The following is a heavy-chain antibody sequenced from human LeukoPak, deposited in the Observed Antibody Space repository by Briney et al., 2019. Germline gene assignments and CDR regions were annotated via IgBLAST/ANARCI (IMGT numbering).Heavy chain of an antibody. V-gene: IGHV1-2*02. CDR2: INPNSGGT. Sequence: ASVKVSCKASGYTFTSYGISWVRQAPGQGLEWMGWINPNSGGTNYAQKFQGRVTMTRDTSISTAYMELSRLRSDDTAVYYCARTHYYDSSGYWSSGWFDPWGQGTLVTVSS. CDR1: GYTFTSYG. J-gene: IGHJ5*02. CDR3: ARTHYYDSSGYWSSGWFDP. D-gene: IGHD3-22*01.